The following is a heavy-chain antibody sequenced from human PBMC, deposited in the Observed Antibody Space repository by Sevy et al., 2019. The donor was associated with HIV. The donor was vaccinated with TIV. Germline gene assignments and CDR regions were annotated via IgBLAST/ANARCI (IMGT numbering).Heavy chain of an antibody. CDR3: AKPPPLERWEFLN. Sequence: QLGGPLRLSCAATGFTFSNYGMHWVRQAPGKGLEWVAVILYDGSYKYYADSVKGRFTISRDNSKNTLYLQMNSLTAEDTAVYYCAKPPPLERWEFLNWGLGTLVTVSS. D-gene: IGHD3-3*01. CDR2: ILYDGSYK. J-gene: IGHJ4*02. CDR1: GFTFSNYG. V-gene: IGHV3-30*18.